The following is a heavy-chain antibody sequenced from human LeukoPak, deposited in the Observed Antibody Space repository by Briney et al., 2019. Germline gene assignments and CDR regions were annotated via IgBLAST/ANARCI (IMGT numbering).Heavy chain of an antibody. Sequence: SETLSLTCTVSGGSISSGDYYWSWIRQPPGKGLEWIGYIYYSGSTYYNPSLKSRVTISVDTSKNQFSLKLSSVTAADTAVYYCARGITIFGVVTSGYFDYWGQGTLVTVSS. J-gene: IGHJ4*02. CDR2: IYYSGST. D-gene: IGHD3-3*01. CDR3: ARGITIFGVVTSGYFDY. CDR1: GGSISSGDYY. V-gene: IGHV4-30-4*08.